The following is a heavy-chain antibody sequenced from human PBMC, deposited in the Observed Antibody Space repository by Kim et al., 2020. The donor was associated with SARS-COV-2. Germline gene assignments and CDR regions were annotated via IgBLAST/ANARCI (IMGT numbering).Heavy chain of an antibody. CDR3: AREESIAAVQGYLQH. V-gene: IGHV1-69*13. Sequence: SVKVSCKASGGTFSSYAISWVRQAPGQGLEWMGGIIPIFGTANYAQKFQGIVTITADESTSTAYMELSSLRSEDTAVYYCAREESIAAVQGYLQHWGQGILVTVSS. CDR2: IIPIFGTA. D-gene: IGHD6-13*01. CDR1: GGTFSSYA. J-gene: IGHJ1*01.